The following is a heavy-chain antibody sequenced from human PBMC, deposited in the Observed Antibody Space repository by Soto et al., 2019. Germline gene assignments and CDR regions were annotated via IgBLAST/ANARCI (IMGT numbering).Heavy chain of an antibody. Sequence: SETLSLTCTVSGGSISSGGYYWSWIRQHPGKGLEWIGYIYYSGSTYYNPSLKSRVTISVDTSKNQFSLKLSSVTAADTAVYYCARVYCSGGSCYWGDDAFDIWGQGTMVTVSS. V-gene: IGHV4-31*03. CDR1: GGSISSGGYY. D-gene: IGHD2-15*01. CDR2: IYYSGST. J-gene: IGHJ3*02. CDR3: ARVYCSGGSCYWGDDAFDI.